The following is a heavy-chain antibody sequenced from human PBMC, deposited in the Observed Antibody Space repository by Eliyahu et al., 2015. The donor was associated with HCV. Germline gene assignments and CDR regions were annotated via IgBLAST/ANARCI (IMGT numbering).Heavy chain of an antibody. CDR1: GXXFTSSA. CDR3: AADRGYSYGYRYFDY. CDR2: IVVGSGNT. Sequence: QMQLVQSGPEVKKPGTSVKVSCXASGXXFTSSAVQGVRQARGQRLEWIGWIVVGSGNTNYAQRFQERVTITRDMSTSTAYMELSSLRSEDTAVYYCAADRGYSYGYRYFDYWGQGTLITVSS. D-gene: IGHD5-18*01. J-gene: IGHJ4*02. V-gene: IGHV1-58*01.